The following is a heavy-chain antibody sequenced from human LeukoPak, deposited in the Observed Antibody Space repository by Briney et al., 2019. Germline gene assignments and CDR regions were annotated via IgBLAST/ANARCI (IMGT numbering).Heavy chain of an antibody. V-gene: IGHV4-39*06. CDR1: GASISSTTYY. CDR2: INHSGST. J-gene: IGHJ4*02. Sequence: SETLSLTCTVSGASISSTTYYWSWIRQPPGEGLEWIGEINHSGSTNYNPSLKSRVTISVDTSKNQFPLKLSSVTAADTAVYYCAREGEDYDFDYWGQGTLVTVSS. CDR3: AREGEDYDFDY. D-gene: IGHD3-16*01.